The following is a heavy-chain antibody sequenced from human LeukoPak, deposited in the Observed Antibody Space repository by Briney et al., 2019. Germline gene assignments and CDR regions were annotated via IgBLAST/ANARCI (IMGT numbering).Heavy chain of an antibody. D-gene: IGHD2-8*01. Sequence: ASVKVSCKASGYTFTGYYMHWVRQAPGQGLEWMGWINPNSGGTNYAQKFQDRVTMTRDTSISTAYMELSRLRSDDTAVYYCARAGYCTNGVCSLFDYWGQGTLVTVSS. CDR3: ARAGYCTNGVCSLFDY. V-gene: IGHV1-2*02. J-gene: IGHJ4*02. CDR2: INPNSGGT. CDR1: GYTFTGYY.